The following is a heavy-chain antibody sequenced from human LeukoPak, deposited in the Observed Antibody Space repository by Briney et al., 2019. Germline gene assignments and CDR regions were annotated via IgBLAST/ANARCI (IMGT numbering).Heavy chain of an antibody. V-gene: IGHV4-59*01. Sequence: SETLSLTCTVSGGSISSYYWSWIRQPPGKGLEWIGYIYYSGSTNYNPSLKSRATISVDTSKNQFSLKLSSVTAADTAVYYCARARLDLTIDYWGQGTLVTVSS. CDR2: IYYSGST. D-gene: IGHD1-14*01. J-gene: IGHJ4*02. CDR3: ARARLDLTIDY. CDR1: GGSISSYY.